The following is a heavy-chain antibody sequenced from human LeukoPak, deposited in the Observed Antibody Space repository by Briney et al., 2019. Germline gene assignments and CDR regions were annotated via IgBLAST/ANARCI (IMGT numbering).Heavy chain of an antibody. CDR3: ARDLGCSGGSCDGRSWFDP. Sequence: SETLSLTCTVSGGSISSYYWSWIRQPPGKGLEWIGYIYYSGSTNYNPSLKSRVTISVDTSKNQFSLKLSSVTAADTAVYYCARDLGCSGGSCDGRSWFDPWGQGTLVTVSS. CDR2: IYYSGST. J-gene: IGHJ5*02. D-gene: IGHD2-15*01. CDR1: GGSISSYY. V-gene: IGHV4-59*01.